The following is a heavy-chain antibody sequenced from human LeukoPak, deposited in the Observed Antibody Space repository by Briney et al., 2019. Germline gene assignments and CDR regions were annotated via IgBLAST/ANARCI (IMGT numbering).Heavy chain of an antibody. D-gene: IGHD3-10*01. CDR1: GGSISSSSYY. V-gene: IGHV4-39*07. J-gene: IGHJ4*02. CDR3: ASRKRGRFGESH. Sequence: PSETLSLTCTVSGGSISSSSYYWGWIRQPPGKGLEWIGEINHSGSTNYNPSLKSRVTISVDTSKNQFSLKLSSVTAADTAVYYCASRKRGRFGESHWGQGTLVTVSS. CDR2: INHSGST.